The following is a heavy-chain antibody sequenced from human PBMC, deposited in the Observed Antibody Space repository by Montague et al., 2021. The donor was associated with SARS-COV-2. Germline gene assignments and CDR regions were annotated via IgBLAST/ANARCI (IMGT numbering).Heavy chain of an antibody. CDR2: ISYSGST. CDR3: ARVQRGYYYGLGVSAHFDY. V-gene: IGHV4-59*01. CDR1: GGSISSYY. Sequence: SETLSLTCTVSGGSISSYYWSWIRQPPGRGLQWIGCISYSGSTNYNPSLKSRVTISVDTSKNHFTLRLSSVTAADTAVYYCARVQRGYYYGLGVSAHFDYWAQGTLVTVSS. D-gene: IGHD3-10*01. J-gene: IGHJ4*02.